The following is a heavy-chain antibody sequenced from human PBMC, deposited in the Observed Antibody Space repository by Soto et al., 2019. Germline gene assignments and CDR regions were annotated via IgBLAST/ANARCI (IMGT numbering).Heavy chain of an antibody. Sequence: SETLSLTCTVSGGSMRSYYWIWIRQPPGKGLEWIGYIYYSGSTNYNPSLKSRVTISVDTSKNQFSLKLSSVTAADTAVYYCARGGYDILTGYPPHHFDYWGQGTLVTV. V-gene: IGHV4-59*08. J-gene: IGHJ4*02. CDR2: IYYSGST. D-gene: IGHD3-9*01. CDR1: GGSMRSYY. CDR3: ARGGYDILTGYPPHHFDY.